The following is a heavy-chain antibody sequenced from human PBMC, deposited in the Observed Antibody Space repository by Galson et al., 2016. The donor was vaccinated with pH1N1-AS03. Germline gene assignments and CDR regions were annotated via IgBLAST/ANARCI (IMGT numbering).Heavy chain of an antibody. J-gene: IGHJ6*02. CDR3: ARQGGYSSSWYV. V-gene: IGHV4-59*01. CDR2: VHYSGVT. D-gene: IGHD6-13*01. CDR1: GDSLNFYY. Sequence: SETLSLTCTVSGDSLNFYYWSWIRQPPGRGLEWIAYVHYSGVTNYSPSLRSRVTISLDMSKNQFSLNLRSVTAADTAVYYCARQGGYSSSWYVWGQGTTVTVSS.